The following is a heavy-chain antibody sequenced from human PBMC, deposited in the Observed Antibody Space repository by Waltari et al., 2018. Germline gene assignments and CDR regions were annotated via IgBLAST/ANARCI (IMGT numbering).Heavy chain of an antibody. Sequence: VQLQASGPGLVKPSETLSLTFTVPGGSMSSYFWSCILNAPGKGLEWIGYIYYSGGNNYNPSLKSRVTRSVDTAKNQFSLKLSSVNAADTAVYYCARGKGDFGVVISVDYWGQGTLVTVSS. V-gene: IGHV4-59*01. J-gene: IGHJ4*02. CDR1: GGSMSSYF. CDR3: ARGKGDFGVVISVDY. D-gene: IGHD3-3*01. CDR2: IYYSGGN.